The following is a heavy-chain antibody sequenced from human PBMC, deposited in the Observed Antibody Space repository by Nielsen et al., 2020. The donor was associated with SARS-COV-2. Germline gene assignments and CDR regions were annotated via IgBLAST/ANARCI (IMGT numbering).Heavy chain of an antibody. CDR2: ISSSSSYT. J-gene: IGHJ4*02. CDR1: GFTFSDYY. Sequence: GESLKISCAASGFTFSDYYMSWIRQAPGKGLEWVSYISSSSSYTNYAGSVKGRFTISRDNAKNSLYLQMNSLRAEDTAVYYCAAGTCYYDSSGYYWGQGTLVTVSS. V-gene: IGHV3-11*03. D-gene: IGHD3-22*01. CDR3: AAGTCYYDSSGYY.